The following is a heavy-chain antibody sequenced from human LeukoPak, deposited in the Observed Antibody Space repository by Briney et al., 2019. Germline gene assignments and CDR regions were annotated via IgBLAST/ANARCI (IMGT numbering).Heavy chain of an antibody. CDR1: GFTFSSYW. CDR3: ARGNYGFDY. D-gene: IGHD3-16*01. CDR2: IHQDGNEK. Sequence: GGSLRLSCGASGFTFSSYWMTWVRQAPGKGLEWVANIHQDGNEKYYVDSVKGRFTISGDNAKNSLYLQMNSLRAKDTAVYYCARGNYGFDYWGQGTLVTVSS. J-gene: IGHJ4*02. V-gene: IGHV3-7*02.